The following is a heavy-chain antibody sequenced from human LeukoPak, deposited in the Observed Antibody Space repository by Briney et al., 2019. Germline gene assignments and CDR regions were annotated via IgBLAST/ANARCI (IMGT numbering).Heavy chain of an antibody. CDR1: GGSISSSSYY. D-gene: IGHD3-3*01. V-gene: IGHV4-39*01. CDR3: ARHLAEWYYDFWSGTRMVAFDI. Sequence: SETLSLTCTVSGGSISSSSYYWGWIRQPPGKGLEWIGSIYYSGSTYYNPSLKCRVTISVDTSKNQFSLKLSSVTAADTAVYYCARHLAEWYYDFWSGTRMVAFDIWGQGTMVTVSS. J-gene: IGHJ3*02. CDR2: IYYSGST.